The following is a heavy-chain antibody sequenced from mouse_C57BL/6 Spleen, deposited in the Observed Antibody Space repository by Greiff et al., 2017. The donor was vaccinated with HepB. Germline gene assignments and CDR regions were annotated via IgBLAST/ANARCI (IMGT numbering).Heavy chain of an antibody. CDR2: ISYSGST. CDR1: GYSITSGYD. J-gene: IGHJ4*01. V-gene: IGHV3-1*01. CDR3: ARGGYGDAMDY. D-gene: IGHD1-1*02. Sequence: KLVESGPGMVKPSQSLSLTCTVTGYSITSGYDWHWIRHFPGNKLEWMGYISYSGSTNYNPSLKSRISITHDTSKNHFFLKLNSVTTEDTATYYCARGGYGDAMDYWGQGTSVTVSS.